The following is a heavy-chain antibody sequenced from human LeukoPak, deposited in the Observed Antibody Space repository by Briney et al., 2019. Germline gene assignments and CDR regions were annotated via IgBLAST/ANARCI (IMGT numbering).Heavy chain of an antibody. Sequence: GSLRLFWSASGFTFRSYWIYLVRPGPGEGLGWVSRLHSDGSSTVYADSVRGRFTVSRDNAKDTLYLQMNSLRAEDTAVYYCVRDRNQGSAFDIWGQGTMVTVSS. CDR3: VRDRNQGSAFDI. CDR2: LHSDGSST. J-gene: IGHJ3*02. V-gene: IGHV3-74*01. CDR1: GFTFRSYW.